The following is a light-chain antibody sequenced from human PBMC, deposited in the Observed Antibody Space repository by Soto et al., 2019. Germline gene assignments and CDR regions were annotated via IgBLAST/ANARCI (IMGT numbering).Light chain of an antibody. J-gene: IGKJ1*01. CDR2: GAS. CDR3: QQYGSSIWT. V-gene: IGKV3-20*01. Sequence: EIVMTQSPATLSVSPGERATLSFWASQGVSNDYLAWYQQRPGQAPRLLIFGASSRATGIPDRISGSGSGTDFTLTINRLEPEDFAVYYCQQYGSSIWTFGQGTKVDIK. CDR1: QGVSNDY.